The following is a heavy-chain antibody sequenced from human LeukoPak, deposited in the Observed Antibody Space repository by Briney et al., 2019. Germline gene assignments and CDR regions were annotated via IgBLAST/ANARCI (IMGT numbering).Heavy chain of an antibody. D-gene: IGHD3-10*01. J-gene: IGHJ4*02. CDR2: FDPEDGET. CDR3: ARAKLLLLPRDY. Sequence: ASVKVSCKVSGYTLTELSMHWVRQVPEKGLEWMGGFDPEDGETIYAQKFQGRVTMTTDTSTSSAYMELRSLRSDDTAMYYCARAKLLLLPRDYWGQGTLVTVSS. V-gene: IGHV1-24*01. CDR1: GYTLTELS.